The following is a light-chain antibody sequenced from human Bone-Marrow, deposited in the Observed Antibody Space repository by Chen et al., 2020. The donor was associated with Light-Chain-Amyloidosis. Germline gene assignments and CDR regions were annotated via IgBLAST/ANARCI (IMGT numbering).Light chain of an antibody. Sequence: SYVLTQPSSVSVAPGQTATIACGGNNIGSTSVHWYQQTPGQAPLLVVYDDSDRPSGIPERFSGSHSGTTATLTISRVEAGDEADYYCQVWDRSSDRPVFGGGTKLTVL. V-gene: IGLV3-21*02. CDR2: DDS. CDR1: NIGSTS. CDR3: QVWDRSSDRPV. J-gene: IGLJ3*02.